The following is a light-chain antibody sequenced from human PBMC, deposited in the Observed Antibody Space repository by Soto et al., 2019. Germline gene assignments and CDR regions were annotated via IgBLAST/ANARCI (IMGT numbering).Light chain of an antibody. Sequence: DIQMTQSPSSVSASVGDRVTITCRASQGVSTWLAWYQQKPGKAPNLLIYTASSLQSGVPSRFSGSGSGTEITLTISSLQPDDFATYYCQQYNSYWTFGQGTKVDIK. CDR1: QGVSTW. V-gene: IGKV1D-16*01. CDR2: TAS. CDR3: QQYNSYWT. J-gene: IGKJ1*01.